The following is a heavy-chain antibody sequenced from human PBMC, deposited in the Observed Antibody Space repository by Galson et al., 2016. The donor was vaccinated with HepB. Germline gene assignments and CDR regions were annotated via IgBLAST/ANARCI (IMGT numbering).Heavy chain of an antibody. D-gene: IGHD2/OR15-2a*01. J-gene: IGHJ6*02. CDR3: ARGLLKGADYYTMDV. CDR1: GGTFDNYG. V-gene: IGHV1-69*13. CDR2: IIPLFGIA. Sequence: SVKVSCKASGGTFDNYGISWVRQAPGQGLEWMGGIIPLFGIANYAQKFQGRVTITADEFTTTAYMEVSSLRSEDTAMSYCARGLLKGADYYTMDVWGQGTTVTVSS.